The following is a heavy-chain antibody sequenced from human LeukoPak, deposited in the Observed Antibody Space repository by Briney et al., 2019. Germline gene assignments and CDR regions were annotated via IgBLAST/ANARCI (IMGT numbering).Heavy chain of an antibody. CDR3: ARAAPGGYSGYDYGLTRPYNWFDP. J-gene: IGHJ5*02. V-gene: IGHV3-23*01. CDR2: ISGSGGST. D-gene: IGHD5-12*01. CDR1: GFTFSSYA. Sequence: PGGSLRLSCAASGFTFSSYAMSWVRQAPGKGLEWVSAISGSGGSTYYADSVKGRFTISRDNSKNTLYLQMNSLRSDDTAVYYCARAAPGGYSGYDYGLTRPYNWFDPWGQGTLVIVSS.